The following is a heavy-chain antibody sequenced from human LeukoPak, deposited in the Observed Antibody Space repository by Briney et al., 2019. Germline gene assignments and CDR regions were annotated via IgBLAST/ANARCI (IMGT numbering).Heavy chain of an antibody. CDR3: ARGRYSSSWYFDY. V-gene: IGHV4-30-2*01. CDR1: GGSISSGGYS. CDR2: IYHSGST. J-gene: IGHJ4*02. D-gene: IGHD6-13*01. Sequence: PLETLSLTCAVSGGSISSGGYSWSWIRQPPGKGLEWIGYIYHSGSTYYNPSLKSRVTISVDRSKNQFSLKLSSVTAADTAVYYCARGRYSSSWYFDYWGQGTLVTVSS.